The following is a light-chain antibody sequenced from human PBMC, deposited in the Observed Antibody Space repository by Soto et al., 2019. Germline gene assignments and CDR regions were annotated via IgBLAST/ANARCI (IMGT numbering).Light chain of an antibody. CDR3: QQYYDWPIT. V-gene: IGKV3-15*01. CDR2: GAS. CDR1: QSISSN. Sequence: EIVMTQSPATLSVSPGERATLSCRASQSISSNLAWYQQKPGQAPRLLIYGASTRATGIPARFSGTWSGTECTLTISSLQSEDVAVYYCQQYYDWPITFVQGTRLEIK. J-gene: IGKJ5*01.